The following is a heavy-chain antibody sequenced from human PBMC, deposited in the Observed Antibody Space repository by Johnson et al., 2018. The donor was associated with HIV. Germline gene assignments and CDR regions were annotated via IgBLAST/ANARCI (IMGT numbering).Heavy chain of an antibody. CDR2: ISSSGSTI. V-gene: IGHV3-48*04. D-gene: IGHD6-19*01. Sequence: VQLVESGGGLVQPGGSLRLSCAASGFTFSSYWMHWVRQAPGKGLVWVSYISSSGSTIYYADSVKGRFTISRDNAKNSLYLQMNSLRAEDTAVYYCARDPQPWLDVGAFDIWGQGTMVTVSS. CDR3: ARDPQPWLDVGAFDI. CDR1: GFTFSSYW. J-gene: IGHJ3*02.